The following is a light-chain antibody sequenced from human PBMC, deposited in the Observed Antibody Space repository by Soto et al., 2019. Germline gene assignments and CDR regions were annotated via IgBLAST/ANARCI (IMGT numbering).Light chain of an antibody. J-gene: IGKJ1*01. Sequence: AIKMTRSPSSLSASVGDRVTITCRASQVIKNDLGWYQQKPGKAPKLLIYAASTLQSGVPSRFSGSGSGTGFTLTISSLQPEDCATYYCLQDYNYPWTFGQGTKVDI. V-gene: IGKV1-6*01. CDR3: LQDYNYPWT. CDR2: AAS. CDR1: QVIKND.